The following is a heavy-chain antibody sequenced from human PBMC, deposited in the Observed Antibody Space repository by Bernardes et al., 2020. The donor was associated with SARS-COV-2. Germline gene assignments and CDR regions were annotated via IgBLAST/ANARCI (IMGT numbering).Heavy chain of an antibody. CDR3: ARDLRGDSDY. V-gene: IGHV3-23*01. CDR1: GFSFAASA. Sequence: GGSLRLSRTASGFSFAASAMNWVRQAPEKGLEWVATVDGGGDDTYHADSVRGRFTISRDRSKRTLYLQMNALRAEDTGVYYCARDLRGDSDYWGQGTLVTVSA. D-gene: IGHD3-10*01. CDR2: VDGGGDDT. J-gene: IGHJ4*02.